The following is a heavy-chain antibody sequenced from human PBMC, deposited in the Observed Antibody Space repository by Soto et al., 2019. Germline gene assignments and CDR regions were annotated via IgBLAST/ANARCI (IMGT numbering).Heavy chain of an antibody. CDR2: IGTAGDT. J-gene: IGHJ6*02. D-gene: IGHD3-10*01. CDR3: ARDTRYYYGSGPGYYYYYGMDV. V-gene: IGHV3-13*04. CDR1: GFTCSSYD. Sequence: GGFLRLWCAASGFTCSSYDMHWVRQATGKGLEWVSAIGTAGDTYYPGSVKGRFTISRENAKNSLYLQMNSLRAGDTAVYYCARDTRYYYGSGPGYYYYYGMDVWVQGTTVTVSS.